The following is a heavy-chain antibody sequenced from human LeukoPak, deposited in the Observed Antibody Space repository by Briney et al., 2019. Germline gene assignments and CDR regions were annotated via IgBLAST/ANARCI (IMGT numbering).Heavy chain of an antibody. CDR3: ARGSATGLAY. CDR2: IDRSRTT. CDR1: GGSFSGYS. J-gene: IGHJ4*02. V-gene: IGHV4-34*01. D-gene: IGHD1-1*01. Sequence: SETLSLTCAVYGGSFSGYSRTWIRQPPGKGLEWIGEIDRSRTTNYNPSLKSRLTISVDTSKNQFSLKLSSVTAADTAVYYCARGSATGLAYWGQGTLVTVSS.